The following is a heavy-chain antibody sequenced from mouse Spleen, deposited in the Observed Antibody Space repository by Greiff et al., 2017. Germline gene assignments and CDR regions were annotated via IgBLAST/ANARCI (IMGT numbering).Heavy chain of an antibody. J-gene: IGHJ1*01. CDR1: GFSLSTSGMG. CDR2: IYWDDDK. V-gene: IGHV8-12*01. CDR3: ARRALGGNWYFDV. Sequence: ESGPGILQSSQTLSLTCSFSGFSLSTSGMGVSWIRQPSGKGLEWLAHIYWDDDKRYNPSLKSRLTISKDTSRNQVFLKITSVDTADTATYYCARRALGGNWYFDVWGAGTTVTVSS.